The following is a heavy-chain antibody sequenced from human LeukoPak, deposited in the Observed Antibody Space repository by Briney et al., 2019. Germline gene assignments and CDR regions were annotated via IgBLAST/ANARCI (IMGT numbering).Heavy chain of an antibody. V-gene: IGHV5-51*01. Sequence: GESLKISCKGSGYSFTSYWIGWVRQMPGKGLEWMGIIYPGDSDTRYSPSFQGQVTISADKSISTAYLQWSSLEASDTAMYYCARQGWLQSEHNWFDPWGQGTLVTVSS. CDR1: GYSFTSYW. CDR2: IYPGDSDT. D-gene: IGHD5-24*01. J-gene: IGHJ5*02. CDR3: ARQGWLQSEHNWFDP.